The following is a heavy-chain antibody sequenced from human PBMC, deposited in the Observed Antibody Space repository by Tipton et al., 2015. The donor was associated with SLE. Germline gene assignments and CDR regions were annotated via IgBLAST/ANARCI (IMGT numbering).Heavy chain of an antibody. Sequence: TLSLTCAVYGGSFSGYYWSWIHQPPGKGLEWIGEINHSGSTNYNPSLKSRVTISVDTSKNQFSLKLSSVTAADTAVYYCARGRTLYYDFWSGYYSGWFDPWGQGTLVTVSS. CDR2: INHSGST. CDR1: GGSFSGYY. J-gene: IGHJ5*02. V-gene: IGHV4-34*01. CDR3: ARGRTLYYDFWSGYYSGWFDP. D-gene: IGHD3-3*01.